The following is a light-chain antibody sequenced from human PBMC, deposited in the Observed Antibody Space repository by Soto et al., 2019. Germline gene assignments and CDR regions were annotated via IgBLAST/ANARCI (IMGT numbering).Light chain of an antibody. J-gene: IGKJ2*01. CDR3: HQYYSALFT. CDR1: QSLLDTSNNKNY. Sequence: DIVMTQSPDSLAVSLGERATINCKSSQSLLDTSNNKNYVAWYQQKPGQPPKLFIYWASARQSGVPDRFSGSGSGTDFTLTISNLQAEDVAVYYCHQYYSALFTFGQGTKLEI. CDR2: WAS. V-gene: IGKV4-1*01.